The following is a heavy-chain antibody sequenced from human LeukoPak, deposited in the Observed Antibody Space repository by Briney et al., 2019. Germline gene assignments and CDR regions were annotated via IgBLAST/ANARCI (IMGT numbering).Heavy chain of an antibody. CDR1: GGTFSSYS. CDR2: IIPIFGTA. D-gene: IGHD3-3*01. J-gene: IGHJ6*03. V-gene: IGHV1-69*13. Sequence: ASVKVSCKASGGTFSSYSISWVRQAPGRGLEWMGGIIPIFGTADYAQKIQGRVTITADESTSTAYMELSSVRSEDTAVYYCARSYDFWSGYFSYYYMDVWGKGTTVTVSS. CDR3: ARSYDFWSGYFSYYYMDV.